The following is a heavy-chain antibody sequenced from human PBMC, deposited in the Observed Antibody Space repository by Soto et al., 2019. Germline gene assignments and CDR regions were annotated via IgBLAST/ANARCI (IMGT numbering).Heavy chain of an antibody. D-gene: IGHD3-10*01. J-gene: IGHJ6*02. Sequence: QVQLVQSGAEVKKPGSSVKVSCKASGGTFSSYAISWVRQAPGQGLEWMGGIIPIFGTANYAQKFQGRVTIPANKATGTANMELRGLRCEDPAVNYGAEGVGGPKNPGGGMDVWGQGTTVTVSS. CDR1: GGTFSSYA. CDR2: IIPIFGTA. V-gene: IGHV1-69*06. CDR3: AEGVGGPKNPGGGMDV.